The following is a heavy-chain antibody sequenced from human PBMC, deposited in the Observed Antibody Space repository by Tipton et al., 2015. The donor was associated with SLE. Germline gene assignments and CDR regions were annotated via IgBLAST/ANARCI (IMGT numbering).Heavy chain of an antibody. D-gene: IGHD4-17*01. Sequence: TLSLTCSVSGGSISNYYWSWIRQPAGKGLEWIGRISSSGRTNYNPSLKSRVSMSVDTSKNQISLSLSSATAADTAVYYCAGEVSDDYGDSHDAFDIWGQGTMVTVSS. J-gene: IGHJ3*02. CDR2: ISSSGRT. CDR1: GGSISNYY. V-gene: IGHV4-4*07. CDR3: AGEVSDDYGDSHDAFDI.